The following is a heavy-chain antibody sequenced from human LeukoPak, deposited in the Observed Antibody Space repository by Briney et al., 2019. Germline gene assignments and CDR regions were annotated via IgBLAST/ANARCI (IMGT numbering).Heavy chain of an antibody. CDR3: AGNHGGDTSYDRFDP. CDR1: GSFFTSYW. Sequence: GAGLKISCKGAGSFFTSYWSGWGRPLAGKGGGGRGIIYPGDSDTKYSTSFEGRVTISADNSITTAYLRWRSLKASDTAMYYCAGNHGGDTSYDRFDPWGQGPLVTVSS. V-gene: IGHV5-51*01. D-gene: IGHD1-14*01. J-gene: IGHJ5*02. CDR2: IYPGDSDT.